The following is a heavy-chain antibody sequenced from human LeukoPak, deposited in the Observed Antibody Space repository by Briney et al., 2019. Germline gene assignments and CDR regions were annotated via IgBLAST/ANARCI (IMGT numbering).Heavy chain of an antibody. CDR1: GYTFTGYY. Sequence: ASVKVSCKASGYTFTGYYMHWVRQAPGQGLEWMGWISAYNGNTNYAQKLQGRVTMTTDTSTSTAYMELRSLRSDDTAVYYCARMAAGFDYWGQGTLVTVSS. J-gene: IGHJ4*02. D-gene: IGHD6-13*01. V-gene: IGHV1-18*04. CDR2: ISAYNGNT. CDR3: ARMAAGFDY.